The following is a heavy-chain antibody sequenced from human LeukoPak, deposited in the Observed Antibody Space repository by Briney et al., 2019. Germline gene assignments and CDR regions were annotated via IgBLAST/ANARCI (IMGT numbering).Heavy chain of an antibody. D-gene: IGHD1-26*01. CDR1: GDSISGFY. J-gene: IGHJ4*02. CDR2: IYASGST. CDR3: ARQKERSGSYYFDY. V-gene: IGHV4-4*07. Sequence: SETLSLTCTVSGDSISGFYWSWIRQPAGKGLEWIGRIYASGSTKYNPSLKSRVTMSVDTSKNQFSLKLSSVTAADTAVYYCARQKERSGSYYFDYWGQGTLVTVSS.